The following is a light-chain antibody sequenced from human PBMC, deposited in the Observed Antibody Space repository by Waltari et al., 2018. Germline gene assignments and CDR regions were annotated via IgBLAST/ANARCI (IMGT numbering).Light chain of an antibody. CDR2: DAS. Sequence: DIQMTQSPSSLSASVGDRVTITCRASQSIATRLNWYQQEPGQAPEVLIYDASTLQSRVPSRFSGSASGTDFTLTISSLQPEDSASYFCQQSYRLPYTFGQGTKLEMK. CDR1: QSIATR. J-gene: IGKJ2*01. V-gene: IGKV1-39*01. CDR3: QQSYRLPYT.